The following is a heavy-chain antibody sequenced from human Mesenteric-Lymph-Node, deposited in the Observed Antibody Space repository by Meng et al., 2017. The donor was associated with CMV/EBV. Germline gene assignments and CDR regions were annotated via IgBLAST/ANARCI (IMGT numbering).Heavy chain of an antibody. CDR1: GFTFSSYE. CDR2: ISSSGSTI. J-gene: IGHJ6*02. CDR3: AKATHDYSMYYYYYYGMDV. D-gene: IGHD4-11*01. Sequence: GESLKISCAASGFTFSSYEMNWVRQAPGKGLEWVSYISSSGSTIYYADSVKGRFTISRDNAKNSLYLQMNSLRAEDTAVYYCAKATHDYSMYYYYYYGMDVWGQGTTVTVSS. V-gene: IGHV3-48*03.